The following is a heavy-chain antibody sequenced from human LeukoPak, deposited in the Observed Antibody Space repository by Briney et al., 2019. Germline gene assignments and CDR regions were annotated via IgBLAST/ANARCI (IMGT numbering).Heavy chain of an antibody. CDR2: INHSGST. CDR3: ARESYDYVWGSYRRFDY. J-gene: IGHJ4*02. Sequence: LETLSLTCALYGGSLCGYTWSWIRGPPGKGLEWVWEINHSGSTNYNPSLKSRVTISVDTSKNQFSLKLSSVTAADTAVYYCARESYDYVWGSYRRFDYWGQGTLVTVSS. D-gene: IGHD3-16*02. V-gene: IGHV4-34*01. CDR1: GGSLCGYT.